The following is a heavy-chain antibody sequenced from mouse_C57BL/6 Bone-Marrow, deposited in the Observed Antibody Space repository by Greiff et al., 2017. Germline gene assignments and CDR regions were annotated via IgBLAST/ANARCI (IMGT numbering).Heavy chain of an antibody. D-gene: IGHD1-1*01. Sequence: QVQLQQSGAELARPGASVKMSCKASGYTFTSYTMHWVKQRPGPGLEWIGYINPSSGYTKYNQKFKDKATLTADKSSSTAYRQLSSLTSEDSAVYYCAPTVVARNWFAYWGQGTLVTVSA. J-gene: IGHJ3*01. CDR3: APTVVARNWFAY. CDR2: INPSSGYT. CDR1: GYTFTSYT. V-gene: IGHV1-4*01.